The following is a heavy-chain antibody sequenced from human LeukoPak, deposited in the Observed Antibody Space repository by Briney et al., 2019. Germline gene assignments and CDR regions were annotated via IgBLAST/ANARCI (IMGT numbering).Heavy chain of an antibody. V-gene: IGHV3-33*01. J-gene: IGHJ3*02. D-gene: IGHD3-22*01. CDR1: GFTFSSYG. CDR2: IWYDGSKK. Sequence: GRSLRLSCAASGFTFSSYGMHWVRQAPGKGLEWVAVIWYDGSKKYYADSVKGRFTISRDNSKNTLYLQMNSLRAEDTAVYYCARDGMIKYYYDSSGYPDAFDIWGQGTMVTVSS. CDR3: ARDGMIKYYYDSSGYPDAFDI.